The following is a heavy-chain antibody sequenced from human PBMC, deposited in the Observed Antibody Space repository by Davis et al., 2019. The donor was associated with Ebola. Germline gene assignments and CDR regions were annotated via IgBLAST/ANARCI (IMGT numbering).Heavy chain of an antibody. J-gene: IGHJ4*02. CDR1: GFTFSGSP. D-gene: IGHD6-13*01. CDR3: SSGIAAADNDY. V-gene: IGHV3-73*01. Sequence: PGGSLRLSCAASGFTFSGSPLHWVRQASGQGLAWVGRIRSKAESYATAYAASVKGRFTISRDESKNTAYLQMNSLKTEDTAVYYCSSGIAAADNDYWGQGTLVTVSS. CDR2: IRSKAESYAT.